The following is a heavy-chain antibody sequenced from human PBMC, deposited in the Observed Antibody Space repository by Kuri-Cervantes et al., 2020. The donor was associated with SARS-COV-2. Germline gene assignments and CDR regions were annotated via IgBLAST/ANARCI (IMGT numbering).Heavy chain of an antibody. J-gene: IGHJ6*03. CDR3: ARDGGRDYDFWSGYSYYYYYYMDV. D-gene: IGHD3-3*01. CDR2: MNGDGSSI. CDR1: GFTFSRDT. V-gene: IGHV3-74*01. Sequence: GGSLRLSCAASGFTFSRDTMYWVRQAPGKGLVWVSRMNGDGSSITYADSVKGRFTISRDNAKNSLYLQMNSLRAEDTAVYYCARDGGRDYDFWSGYSYYYYYYMDVWGKGTTVTVSS.